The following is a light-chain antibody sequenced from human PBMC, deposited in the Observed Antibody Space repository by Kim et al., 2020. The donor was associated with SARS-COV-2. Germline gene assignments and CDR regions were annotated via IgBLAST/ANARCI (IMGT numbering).Light chain of an antibody. CDR2: YDS. J-gene: IGLJ2*01. V-gene: IGLV3-21*04. CDR3: QVWDSSSDHRVV. Sequence: PGRAARITCGGNSIGSKSVHWYQEKPGQAPVLVISYDSDRPSGIPERFSGSNSGNTATLTISRVEAGDEADYYCQVWDSSSDHRVVFGGGTQLTVL. CDR1: SIGSKS.